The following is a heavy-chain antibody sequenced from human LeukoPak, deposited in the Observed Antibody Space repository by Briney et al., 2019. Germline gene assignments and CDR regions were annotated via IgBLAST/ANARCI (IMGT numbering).Heavy chain of an antibody. CDR3: AREVDSGWYGFGP. J-gene: IGHJ5*02. V-gene: IGHV1-3*01. Sequence: ASVKVSCKASGYTFSHYSMHWMRQAPGQRLEWMGWINAANDNTEYLQKLQGRVTISRDTSASTAYMELSSLKSEDTAVYYCAREVDSGWYGFGPWGQGTLVTVSS. D-gene: IGHD6-19*01. CDR1: GYTFSHYS. CDR2: INAANDNT.